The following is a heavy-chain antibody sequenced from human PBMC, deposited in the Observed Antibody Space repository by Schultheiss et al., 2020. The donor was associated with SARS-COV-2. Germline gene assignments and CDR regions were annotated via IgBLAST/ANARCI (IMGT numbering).Heavy chain of an antibody. V-gene: IGHV2-5*01. D-gene: IGHD6-19*01. Sequence: SGPTLVKPTQTLTLTCTLSGFSLNSSAVSVAWVRQPPGKALEWLAVIYWNDDKRYSPSLKSRLTITKDTSKNQVVLTMTNMDPVDTGTYYCAHRPGYSSGWYGTLDIWGQGTLVTVSS. CDR3: AHRPGYSSGWYGTLDI. CDR1: GFSLNSSAVS. J-gene: IGHJ3*02. CDR2: IYWNDDK.